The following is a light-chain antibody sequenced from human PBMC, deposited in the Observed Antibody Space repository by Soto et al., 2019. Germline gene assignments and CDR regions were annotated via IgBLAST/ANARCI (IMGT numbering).Light chain of an antibody. Sequence: SPLSCWSSQSLLYRSNNENYLAWYQQKPGQPPKLLIYWASTRESGVPDRFSGSGSGTDFTLTISSLQAEDVAVYYCQQYHETPRTFGQGTRVEL. J-gene: IGKJ1*01. V-gene: IGKV4-1*01. CDR3: QQYHETPRT. CDR1: QSLLYRSNNENY. CDR2: WAS.